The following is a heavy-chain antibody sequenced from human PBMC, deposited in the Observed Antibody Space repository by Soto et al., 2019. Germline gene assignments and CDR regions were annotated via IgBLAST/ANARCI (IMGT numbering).Heavy chain of an antibody. CDR3: ERDLRAPLVATAMPYYVDL. D-gene: IGHD2-21*02. Sequence: EVQLVESGGGLVQPGGSLRLSCAASGFTFGSYSMNWVRQAPGKGLEWVSFILSSSGVIYYADSVKGRFTISRDNAKTSLYLQMTSLTAEDTAVYYCERDLRAPLVATAMPYYVDLWGKWTTVTVSS. V-gene: IGHV3-48*01. CDR2: ILSSSGVI. CDR1: GFTFGSYS. J-gene: IGHJ6*03.